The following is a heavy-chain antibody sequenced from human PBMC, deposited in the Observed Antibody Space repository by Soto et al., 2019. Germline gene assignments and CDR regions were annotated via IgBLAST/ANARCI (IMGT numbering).Heavy chain of an antibody. CDR2: IYYSGST. CDR3: ARGKDIILMTLDV. V-gene: IGHV4-59*01. D-gene: IGHD2-8*01. J-gene: IGHJ6*02. Sequence: KPSETLSLTCTVSGGSISGYYWSWIRQPPGKGLEYIGYIYYSGSTNYNPSLKSRVTISVDTSKNQFSLKLTSVTTADTAVYYCARGKDIILMTLDVWGQGTTVTVSS. CDR1: GGSISGYY.